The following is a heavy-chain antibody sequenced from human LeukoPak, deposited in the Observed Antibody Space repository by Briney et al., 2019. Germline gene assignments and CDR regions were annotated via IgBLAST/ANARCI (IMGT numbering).Heavy chain of an antibody. Sequence: ASVKVSCKASGYTFTTYDITWVRQAPGQGLEWMGWISAYNGNTNYAQKLQGRVTMTTDTSTSTAYMELRSLRSDDTAVYYCARTRDSSGYYYYYYYMDVWGKGTTVTVSS. CDR1: GYTFTTYD. J-gene: IGHJ6*03. CDR2: ISAYNGNT. V-gene: IGHV1-18*01. CDR3: ARTRDSSGYYYYYYYMDV. D-gene: IGHD3-22*01.